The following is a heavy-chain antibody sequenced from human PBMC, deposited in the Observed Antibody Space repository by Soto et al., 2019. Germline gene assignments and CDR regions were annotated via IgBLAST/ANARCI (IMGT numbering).Heavy chain of an antibody. Sequence: EVQLLESGGGLVQPGGSLRLSCAASGLTFSRHAMAWVRQAPGKGLEWLSSISESSSSTYYADSVKGRFTISKDNFKNMLYLQMNSLRAEDTAVYYCAKKPNGFDSWGQGTLVTVSS. CDR1: GLTFSRHA. V-gene: IGHV3-23*01. J-gene: IGHJ5*01. CDR3: AKKPNGFDS. CDR2: ISESSSST.